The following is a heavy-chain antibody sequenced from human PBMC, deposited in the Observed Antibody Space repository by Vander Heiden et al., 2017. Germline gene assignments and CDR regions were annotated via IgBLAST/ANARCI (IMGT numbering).Heavy chain of an antibody. V-gene: IGHV3-7*01. CDR3: ARERVVVPAAIRY. CDR1: GFRFSSYW. J-gene: IGHJ4*02. D-gene: IGHD2-2*02. Sequence: EVQLVESGGGLVQPGGSLRLFCAASGFRFSSYWRSWVRQAPGKGLEWVANIKQDGSEKYYVDSVKGRFTISRDNAKNSLYLQMNSLRAEDTAVYYCARERVVVPAAIRYWGQGTLVTVSS. CDR2: IKQDGSEK.